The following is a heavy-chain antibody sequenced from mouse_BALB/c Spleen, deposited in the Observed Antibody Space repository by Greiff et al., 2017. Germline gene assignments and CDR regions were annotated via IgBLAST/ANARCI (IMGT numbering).Heavy chain of an antibody. V-gene: IGHV1-7*01. CDR3: ARSGDGYYYFDY. CDR1: GYTFTSYW. D-gene: IGHD2-3*01. Sequence: QVQLQQSGAELAKPGASVKMSCKASGYTFTSYWMHWVKQRPGQGLEWIGYINPSTGYTEYNQKFKDKATLTADKSSSTAYMQLSSLTSEDSAVDYCARSGDGYYYFDYWGQGTTLTVSS. CDR2: INPSTGYT. J-gene: IGHJ2*01.